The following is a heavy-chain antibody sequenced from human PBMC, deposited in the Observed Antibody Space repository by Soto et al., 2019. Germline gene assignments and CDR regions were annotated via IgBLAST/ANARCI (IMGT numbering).Heavy chain of an antibody. CDR1: DGSISSGGYY. CDR3: ARVYNWNYSL. D-gene: IGHD1-1*01. V-gene: IGHV4-31*03. J-gene: IGHJ4*02. CDR2: IYYSGST. Sequence: PSETLSLTCTVSDGSISSGGYYWSCIRQHPGKGLEWIGYIYYSGSTYYNPSLKSRVTISVDTSKNQFSLKLSSVTAADTAVYYCARVYNWNYSLWGQGTLVTVSS.